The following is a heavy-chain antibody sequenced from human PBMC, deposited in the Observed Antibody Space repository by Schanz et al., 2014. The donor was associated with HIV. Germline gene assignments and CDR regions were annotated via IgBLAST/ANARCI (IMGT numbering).Heavy chain of an antibody. D-gene: IGHD3-22*01. CDR2: ISYDGSNK. V-gene: IGHV3-30*18. CDR3: AKDRNYYDSKYIGKGNYYYYYGMDA. CDR1: GFTFDSYG. Sequence: QVQLVESGGGVVQPGRSLRLSCAASGFTFDSYGIHWVRQAPGKGLEWVAVISYDGSNKKYADSVKGRFTISRDNSKNTLYLQMKNLRTEDTAVYYCAKDRNYYDSKYIGKGNYYYYYGMDAWGQGTTVTVSS. J-gene: IGHJ6*02.